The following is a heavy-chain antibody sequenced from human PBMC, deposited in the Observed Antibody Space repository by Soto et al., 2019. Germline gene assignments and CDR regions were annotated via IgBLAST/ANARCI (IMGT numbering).Heavy chain of an antibody. J-gene: IGHJ6*03. CDR2: IYYSRST. CDR3: AKEGLRDDFWTGSSEGYMVV. CDR1: GGSIISYY. D-gene: IGHD3-3*01. V-gene: IGHV4-59*01. Sequence: SETLSLTCTVSGGSIISYYWSWIRQPPWKGLEWIGYIYYSRSTNYNPSLKSRVTISVDTSKNQFSLKLSSVTAADTAVYYCAKEGLRDDFWTGSSEGYMVVRGKGITVSV.